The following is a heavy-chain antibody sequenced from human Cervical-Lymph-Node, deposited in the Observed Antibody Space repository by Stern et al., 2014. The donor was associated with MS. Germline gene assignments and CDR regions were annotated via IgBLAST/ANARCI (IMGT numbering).Heavy chain of an antibody. CDR1: GGSISSGSYY. CDR3: ARTRITIFGVVIFDY. Sequence: QLQLQESGPGLVKPSQTLSLTCTVSGGSISSGSYYWSWIRQPAGKGLEWIGRIYTSGSTNYNPSLKSRVTISVDTAKNQFSLQLSSGTAADTAVYYCARTRITIFGVVIFDYWGQGTLVTVSS. V-gene: IGHV4-61*02. CDR2: IYTSGST. D-gene: IGHD3-3*01. J-gene: IGHJ4*02.